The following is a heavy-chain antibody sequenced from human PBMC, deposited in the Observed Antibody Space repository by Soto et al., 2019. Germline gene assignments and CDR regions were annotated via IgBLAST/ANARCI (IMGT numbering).Heavy chain of an antibody. CDR3: ARDRSDYDILTGPYFDY. J-gene: IGHJ4*02. CDR2: IYTSGST. CDR1: GGSISSYY. V-gene: IGHV4-4*07. D-gene: IGHD3-9*01. Sequence: PSETLSLTCTVSGGSISSYYWSWIRQPAGKGLEWIGRIYTSGSTNYNPSLKSRVTMSVDTSKSQFSLKLSSVTAADTAVYYCARDRSDYDILTGPYFDYWGQGTLVTVSS.